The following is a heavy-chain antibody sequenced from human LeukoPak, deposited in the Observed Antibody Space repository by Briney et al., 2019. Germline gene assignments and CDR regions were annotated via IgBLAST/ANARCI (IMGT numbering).Heavy chain of an antibody. V-gene: IGHV4-59*08. CDR3: ARHCASGTCAFDI. CDR2: IYFTGST. J-gene: IGHJ3*02. D-gene: IGHD6-13*01. Sequence: GSLRLSCAASGFTFSSYAMSWVRQAPGRGLEWIGYIYFTGSTNYNPSLQSRVTISVDTSKNQFSLKLTSVTAADTAVYYCARHCASGTCAFDIWGQGTMVTVSS. CDR1: GFTFSSYA.